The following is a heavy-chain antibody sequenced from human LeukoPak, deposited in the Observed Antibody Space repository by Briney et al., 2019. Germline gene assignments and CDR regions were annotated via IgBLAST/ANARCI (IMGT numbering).Heavy chain of an antibody. V-gene: IGHV3-21*01. Sequence: PGGSLRLSCAASGFTFSSYSMNWVRQAPGKGLEWVSSISSSSSYIHYADSVKGRFTISRDNAKSSLYLQMNSLRAEDTAVYYCARDVYDGEGFDYWGQGTLVTVSS. CDR1: GFTFSSYS. D-gene: IGHD5/OR15-5a*01. CDR3: ARDVYDGEGFDY. CDR2: ISSSSSYI. J-gene: IGHJ4*02.